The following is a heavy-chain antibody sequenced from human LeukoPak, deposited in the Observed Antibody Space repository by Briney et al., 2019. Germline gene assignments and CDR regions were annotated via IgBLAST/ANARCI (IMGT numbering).Heavy chain of an antibody. V-gene: IGHV4-59*01. D-gene: IGHD3-3*01. CDR3: ARGWNYGDY. J-gene: IGHJ4*02. Sequence: PSETLSLTCTVSGVSISSYYWSWIRQPPGKGLEWIGYIYYSGSTNYNPSLKSRVTISVDTSKNQFSLKLSSVTAADTAVYYCARGWNYGDYWGQGTLVTVSS. CDR2: IYYSGST. CDR1: GVSISSYY.